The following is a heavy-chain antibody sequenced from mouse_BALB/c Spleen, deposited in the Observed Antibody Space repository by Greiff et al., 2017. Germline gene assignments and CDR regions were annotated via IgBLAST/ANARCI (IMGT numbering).Heavy chain of an antibody. D-gene: IGHD2-1*01. CDR1: GFTFSSYT. CDR2: ISSGGSYT. Sequence: EVKLVESGGGLVKPGGSLKLSCAASGFTFSSYTMSWVRQTPEKRLEWVATISSGGSYTYYPDSVRGRFTISRDNAKNTLYLQMSSLKSEDTAMYYCTRDRGGNSFDYWGQGTTLTVSS. V-gene: IGHV5-6-4*01. J-gene: IGHJ2*01. CDR3: TRDRGGNSFDY.